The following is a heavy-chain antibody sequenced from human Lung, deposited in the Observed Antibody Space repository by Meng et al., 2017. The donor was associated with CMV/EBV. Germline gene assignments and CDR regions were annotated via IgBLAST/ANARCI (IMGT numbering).Heavy chain of an antibody. CDR1: GDSITNHNW. V-gene: IGHV4-4*02. CDR3: LRRSGGSV. J-gene: IGHJ1*01. CDR2: IPHRGSS. D-gene: IGHD3-10*01. Sequence: QWQLREAGSALVKPSETLSLTCAVSGDSITNHNWWAWVRQPPGKGLEWIGEIPHRGSSAYNPSLKSRVSMSIDKSKNQFSLKLTSVTAADTAVYHCLRRSGGSVWGQGTLVTVSS.